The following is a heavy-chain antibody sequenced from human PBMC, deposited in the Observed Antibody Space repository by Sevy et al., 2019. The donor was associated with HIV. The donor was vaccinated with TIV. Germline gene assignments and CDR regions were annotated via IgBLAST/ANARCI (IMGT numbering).Heavy chain of an antibody. D-gene: IGHD5-18*01. Sequence: GGSLRLSCAASGFPVSSNYMSWVRQAPGKGLEWVSVINSDGSTYHAEPVKGRFTIDRDNCKNTLYLQMNSLRVEDTAVYYCARGKSGYGYGLDYWGQGTLVTVSS. J-gene: IGHJ4*02. V-gene: IGHV3-66*01. CDR1: GFPVSSNY. CDR3: ARGKSGYGYGLDY. CDR2: INSDGST.